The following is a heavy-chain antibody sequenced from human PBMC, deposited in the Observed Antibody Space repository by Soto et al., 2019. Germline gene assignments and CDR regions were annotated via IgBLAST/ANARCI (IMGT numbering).Heavy chain of an antibody. Sequence: GGSLRLSCAASGFTVSNNYMSWVRQAPGKGLEWVSVIYSGGNTFYADSVKGRFTISRDNSQNTLYLQMNSLKAEDTAVYYCASDLTTAYGIDVWGQGTTVTVSS. CDR2: IYSGGNT. D-gene: IGHD4-17*01. V-gene: IGHV3-66*01. J-gene: IGHJ6*02. CDR3: ASDLTTAYGIDV. CDR1: GFTVSNNY.